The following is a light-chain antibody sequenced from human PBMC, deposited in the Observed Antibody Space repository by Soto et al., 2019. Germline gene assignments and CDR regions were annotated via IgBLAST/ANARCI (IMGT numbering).Light chain of an antibody. CDR2: GSS. V-gene: IGKV3-20*01. Sequence: EIVLTQSPGTLSLSPGERATLSCRASQSVSSSYLAWYQQKPGQAPRRLIYGSSSRATGIPDRFSGSGSGTDFTLTISRLQPEEFAVYYCQQYGSSPPWTFGQGTHVHSK. J-gene: IGKJ1*01. CDR1: QSVSSSY. CDR3: QQYGSSPPWT.